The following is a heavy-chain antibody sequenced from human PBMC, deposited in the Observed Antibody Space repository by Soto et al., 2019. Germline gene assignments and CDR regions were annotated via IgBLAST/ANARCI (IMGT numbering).Heavy chain of an antibody. J-gene: IGHJ2*01. D-gene: IGHD4-17*01. CDR1: GFTFSTYA. Sequence: PGGSLRLSCAASGFTFSTYAMSWVRQAPGKGLEWVSSISSSGGSTYYADSVKGRFTISRDNSKNTLYLQMNSLRAEDTTVYYCSKGVHGDYSWYFDLWGRGTLVTVSS. V-gene: IGHV3-23*01. CDR2: ISSSGGST. CDR3: SKGVHGDYSWYFDL.